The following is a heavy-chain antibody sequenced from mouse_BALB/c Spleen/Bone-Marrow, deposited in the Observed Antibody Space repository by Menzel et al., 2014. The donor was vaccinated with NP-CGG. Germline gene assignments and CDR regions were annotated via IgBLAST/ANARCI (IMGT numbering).Heavy chain of an antibody. V-gene: IGHV5-12-1*01. CDR1: GFAFSSYD. Sequence: DVQLVESGGGLVKPGGSLKLSCAASGFAFSSYDMSWVRQTPEKRLERVAYISSGGGSTYYPVTVKGRFTISRDNAKNTLYLQMSSLKSEDTAMYYCAREVLRDYFDYWGQGTTLTVSS. J-gene: IGHJ2*01. CDR2: ISSGGGST. D-gene: IGHD1-1*01. CDR3: AREVLRDYFDY.